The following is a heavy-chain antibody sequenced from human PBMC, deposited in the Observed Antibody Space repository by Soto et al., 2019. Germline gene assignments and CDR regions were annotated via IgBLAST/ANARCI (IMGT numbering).Heavy chain of an antibody. Sequence: EVQLVESGGGLVQPRGSLRLSCAASGFTFSSYSMNWVRQAPGKGLEWVSYISSSSSTIYYADSVKGRFTISRDNAKNSLYLQMNSLRAEDTAVYYCARVGSRGSWPPYYYYYYYMDVWGKGTTVTVSS. V-gene: IGHV3-48*01. D-gene: IGHD6-13*01. J-gene: IGHJ6*03. CDR2: ISSSSSTI. CDR3: ARVGSRGSWPPYYYYYYYMDV. CDR1: GFTFSSYS.